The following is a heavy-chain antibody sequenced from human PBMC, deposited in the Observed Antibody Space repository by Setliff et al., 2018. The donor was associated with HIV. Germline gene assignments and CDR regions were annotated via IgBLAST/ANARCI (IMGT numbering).Heavy chain of an antibody. J-gene: IGHJ4*02. CDR3: IRRRRAPGAADLESY. CDR1: GSNFRTRW. V-gene: IGHV5-51*01. CDR2: IYPDDSDA. Sequence: GESLKISCKVSGSNFRTRWIGWVRQTPEKGLEWMGNIYPDDSDAEYNPSFEGHVTMSVDKSITTVYLQWTSLEASDTAMYYCIRRRRAPGAADLESYWGQGTLVTVPQ. D-gene: IGHD7-27*01.